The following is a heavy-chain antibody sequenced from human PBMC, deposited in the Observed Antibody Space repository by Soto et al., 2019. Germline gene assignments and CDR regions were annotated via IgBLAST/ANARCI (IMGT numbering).Heavy chain of an antibody. V-gene: IGHV3-21*01. D-gene: IGHD3-3*01. Sequence: PGGSLRLSCAASGFTFSSYSMNWVRQAPGKGLEWVSSISSSSSYVYYADSVKGRFTISRDNAKNSLYLQMNSLRAEDTAVYYCARDERFASFHDYWGQGTLVTVSS. J-gene: IGHJ4*02. CDR3: ARDERFASFHDY. CDR2: ISSSSSYV. CDR1: GFTFSSYS.